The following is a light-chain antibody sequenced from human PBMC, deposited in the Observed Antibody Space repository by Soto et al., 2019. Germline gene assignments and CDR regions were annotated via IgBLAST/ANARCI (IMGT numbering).Light chain of an antibody. V-gene: IGKV3-20*01. CDR2: GAS. CDR1: QSLTNSF. J-gene: IGKJ4*01. CDR3: QQYGRLPLS. Sequence: EILLTQSPGTLSLSPGDRATLSCRASQSLTNSFLAWYQQKPGQTPRLVIYGASFRATDIPDRFNGSGSGTDFTLTISRLEPEDFAVYFCQQYGRLPLSFGGGTKVEIK.